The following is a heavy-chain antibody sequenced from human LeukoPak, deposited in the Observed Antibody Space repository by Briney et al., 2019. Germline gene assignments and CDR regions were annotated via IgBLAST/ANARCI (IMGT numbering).Heavy chain of an antibody. V-gene: IGHV3-64D*09. CDR1: ALTFSNYP. CDR3: VMPRSGYSYGYEY. J-gene: IGHJ4*02. D-gene: IGHD5-18*01. CDR2: IISNGGNT. Sequence: GGSMTLSCSPSALTFSNYPMHCVRQLPGKVIEYVSSIISNGGNTNYANSMKARSTLYRDNSKNTLYLQMRSLRGEDTAVYYCVMPRSGYSYGYEYWGQGTLVTVSS.